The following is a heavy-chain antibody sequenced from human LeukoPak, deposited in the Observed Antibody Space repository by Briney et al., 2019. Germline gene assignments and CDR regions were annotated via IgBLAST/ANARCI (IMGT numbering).Heavy chain of an antibody. Sequence: GGSLRLSCAASGFTFSSYAMSWVRQAPGKGLEWVSAISGSGGSTYYADSLKGRFTISRDNSKNTLYLQMNSLRAYDTAVYYCAKDRDDIVVVPAAHYYYYSMDVWGKGTTVTVSS. CDR3: AKDRDDIVVVPAAHYYYYSMDV. V-gene: IGHV3-23*01. D-gene: IGHD2-2*01. CDR2: ISGSGGST. CDR1: GFTFSSYA. J-gene: IGHJ6*03.